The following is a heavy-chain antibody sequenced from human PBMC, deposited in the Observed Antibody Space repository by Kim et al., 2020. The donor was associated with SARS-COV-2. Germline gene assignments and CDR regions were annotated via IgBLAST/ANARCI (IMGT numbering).Heavy chain of an antibody. J-gene: IGHJ3*02. CDR2: IKQDGSEK. V-gene: IGHV3-7*01. Sequence: GGSLRLSCAASGFIFSSYWMSWVRQAPGKGLEWVANIKQDGSEKYYVDSVKGRFINSRDNAKNSLYLQMNSLRAEDTAVYYCARSLTYYYDSSGYMGAFDIWGQGTVVTVSS. CDR1: GFIFSSYW. CDR3: ARSLTYYYDSSGYMGAFDI. D-gene: IGHD3-22*01.